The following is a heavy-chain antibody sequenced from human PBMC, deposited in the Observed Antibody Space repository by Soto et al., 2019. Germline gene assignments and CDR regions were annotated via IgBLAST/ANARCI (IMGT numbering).Heavy chain of an antibody. D-gene: IGHD3-10*01. J-gene: IGHJ5*01. Sequence: EVQLWESGGGLVQPGGSLRLSCAVSGFTFRSSPMSWVRRAPGKGLEWVSGIIGGDDSKHYAESVRGRFTRIRDNSKNPQLQQSNSQRAEDTAIYYCPENSHSGIISPTQDPWGQGTQVTLSS. CDR1: GFTFRSSP. CDR3: PENSHSGIISPTQDP. V-gene: IGHV3-23*01. CDR2: IIGGDDSK.